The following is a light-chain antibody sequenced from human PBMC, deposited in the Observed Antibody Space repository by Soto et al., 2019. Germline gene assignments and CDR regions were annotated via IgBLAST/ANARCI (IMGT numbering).Light chain of an antibody. CDR3: CSYAGGHTSLL. V-gene: IGLV2-11*01. CDR1: SSDVGGYNY. J-gene: IGLJ2*01. CDR2: DVS. Sequence: QSALTQPRSVSGSPGQSVTISCTGTSSDVGGYNYVSWYQQHPGTVPKLMIYDVSNRPSGVPDRFSGSKSGNTASLTISGLQAEDEDDYYCCSYAGGHTSLLFGGGTKLTVL.